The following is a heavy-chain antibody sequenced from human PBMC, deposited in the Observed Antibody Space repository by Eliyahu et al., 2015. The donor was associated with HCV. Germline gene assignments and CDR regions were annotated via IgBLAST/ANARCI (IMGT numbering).Heavy chain of an antibody. Sequence: SWVRQAPGKGLEWVSAISGSGGSTYYADSVKGRFTISRDNSKNTLYLQMNSLRAEDTAVYYCAKTTHSPRGYSYGYPDSGDYWGQGT. D-gene: IGHD5-18*01. CDR2: ISGSGGST. J-gene: IGHJ4*02. V-gene: IGHV3-23*01. CDR3: AKTTHSPRGYSYGYPDSGDY.